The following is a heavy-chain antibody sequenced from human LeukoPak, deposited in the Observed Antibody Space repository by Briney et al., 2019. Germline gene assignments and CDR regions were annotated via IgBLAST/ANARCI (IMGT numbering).Heavy chain of an antibody. CDR2: ISSSSSTI. CDR1: GFTFSSYS. J-gene: IGHJ6*02. V-gene: IGHV3-48*02. CDR3: ARDIVEYDFWSGSSVGMDV. Sequence: GGSLRLSCAASGFTFSSYSVNWGRQAPGKGLEWVSYISSSSSTIYYADSVKGRFTISRDNAKNSLYLQMNSLRDEDTAVYYCARDIVEYDFWSGSSVGMDVWGQGTTVTVSS. D-gene: IGHD3-3*01.